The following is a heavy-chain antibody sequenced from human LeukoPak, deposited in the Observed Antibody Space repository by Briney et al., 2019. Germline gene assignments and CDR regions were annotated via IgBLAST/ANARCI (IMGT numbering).Heavy chain of an antibody. D-gene: IGHD1-26*01. Sequence: GGSLRLSCAASAFTFSNYAMHWVRQAPGKGLEWVSLISDSGANKHYAASVKGRFTISRDNSKNTPSLQMNSLRPEDTAVYYCAKDVRVGGGGMDVWGQGTPVTVSS. CDR2: ISDSGANK. CDR3: AKDVRVGGGGMDV. V-gene: IGHV3-23*01. J-gene: IGHJ6*02. CDR1: AFTFSNYA.